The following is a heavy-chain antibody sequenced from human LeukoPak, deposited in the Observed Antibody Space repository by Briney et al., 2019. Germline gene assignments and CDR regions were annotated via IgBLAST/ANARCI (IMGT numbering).Heavy chain of an antibody. J-gene: IGHJ5*02. D-gene: IGHD3-16*01. CDR1: GFTVSSNY. CDR3: AKDDNYIRFSS. Sequence: GGSLRLSCAASGFTVSSNYMSWVRQAPGKGLEWVSGSGSGGNTYYADSVKGRFTISRDNSKNTLYLQMNSLRAEDTAVYYCAKDDNYIRFSSWGQGTLVTVSS. CDR2: SGSGGNT. V-gene: IGHV3-53*03.